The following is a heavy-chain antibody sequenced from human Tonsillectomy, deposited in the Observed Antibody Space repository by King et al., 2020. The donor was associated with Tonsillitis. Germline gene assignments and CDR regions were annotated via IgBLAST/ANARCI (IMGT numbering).Heavy chain of an antibody. V-gene: IGHV3-64D*06. CDR3: VKERSPRGAFDI. J-gene: IGHJ3*02. Sequence: VQPVESGGGLVQPGGSLRLSCSASGFTFSSYAMHWVRQAPGKGLEHVSAIGSNGGSTYYADSVKGRFTISRDNSKNTLYLQMSSLRAEDTAVYYCVKERSPRGAFDIWGQGTMVTVSS. D-gene: IGHD1-26*01. CDR1: GFTFSSYA. CDR2: IGSNGGST.